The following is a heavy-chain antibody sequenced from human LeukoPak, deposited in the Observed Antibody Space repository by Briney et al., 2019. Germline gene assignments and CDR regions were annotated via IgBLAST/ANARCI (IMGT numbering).Heavy chain of an antibody. J-gene: IGHJ4*02. Sequence: GASVKVSCKASGYTFTNYYIHWVRQAPGQGLEWMGITDPIGGSTNYAQKFQGRVTMTRDTSTSTVYMELSSLRSEDSAVYYCARRRSGRGLIPDLDYWGQGTLVTVSS. D-gene: IGHD3-10*01. CDR3: ARRRSGRGLIPDLDY. CDR2: TDPIGGST. CDR1: GYTFTNYY. V-gene: IGHV1-46*01.